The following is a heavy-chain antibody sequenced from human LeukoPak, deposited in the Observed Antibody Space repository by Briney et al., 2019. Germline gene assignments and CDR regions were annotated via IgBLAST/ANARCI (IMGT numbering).Heavy chain of an antibody. CDR2: IGGSGGST. D-gene: IGHD3-3*01. CDR3: AKEVEPLWSGYTWFDP. Sequence: GGSLRLSCTASTVTFRSFAMSWVRQAPGKGLFWVSGIGGSGGSTFYADSAKGRFTISRDNSKNTMYLEMKSLRAEDTAIYYCAKEVEPLWSGYTWFDPWGQGTLVTVSS. V-gene: IGHV3-23*01. CDR1: TVTFRSFA. J-gene: IGHJ5*02.